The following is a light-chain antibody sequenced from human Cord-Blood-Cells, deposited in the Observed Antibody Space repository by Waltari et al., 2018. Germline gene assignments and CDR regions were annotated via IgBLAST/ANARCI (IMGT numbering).Light chain of an antibody. CDR1: QSVSSY. J-gene: IGKJ5*01. CDR2: DAS. V-gene: IGKV3-11*01. CDR3: QQRSNWPPIT. Sequence: EIVLTLSPATLSLSPEERATLSCRASQSVSSYLAWYQQKPGQAPGLLIYDASNRATGIPARFSGSGSGTDFTLTISSLEPEDFAVYYCQQRSNWPPITFGQGTRLEIK.